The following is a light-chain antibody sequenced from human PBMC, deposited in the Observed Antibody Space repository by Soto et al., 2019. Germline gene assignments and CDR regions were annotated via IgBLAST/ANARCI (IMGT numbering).Light chain of an antibody. CDR1: TSNFGTKT. CDR3: ASWDDVLHGPL. CDR2: RTD. V-gene: IGLV1-44*01. Sequence: QSVLTQPPSASGTPGQKVTISCSGTTSNFGTKTVRWYQQLPGAAPKLLIYRTDQLSSGVPDRFSGSKSGTSASLAISGLRSEDEAYYFCASWDDVLHGPLFGGGTKLTVL. J-gene: IGLJ2*01.